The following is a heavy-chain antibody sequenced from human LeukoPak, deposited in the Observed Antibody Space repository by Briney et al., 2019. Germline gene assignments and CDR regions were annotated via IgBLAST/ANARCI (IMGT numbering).Heavy chain of an antibody. V-gene: IGHV3-7*01. Sequence: GGSLRLSCVASGFTFSISWVTWVRQAPGKGLEWVANIDKHGSGKYYVDSVKGRFAISRDYASNSVFLQMSSLRAEDTSVYYCARDGGWGYYDLWGQGTPVTVSS. CDR3: ARDGGWGYYDL. J-gene: IGHJ4*02. CDR2: IDKHGSGK. D-gene: IGHD3-16*01. CDR1: GFTFSISW.